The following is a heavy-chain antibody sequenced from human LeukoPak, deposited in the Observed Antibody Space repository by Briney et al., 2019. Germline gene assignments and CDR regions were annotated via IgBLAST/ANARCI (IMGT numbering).Heavy chain of an antibody. J-gene: IGHJ3*01. V-gene: IGHV3-11*05. CDR3: ARDDGLDVFDV. Sequence: GGSLRLSCAASGFTFSDYYMSWIRQAPGKGLEWVSGISSSSSDTKYADSVKGRFTISRDNAKKSLYLQMNGLRAEDTAVYYCARDDGLDVFDVWGQGTAVTVSS. CDR2: ISSSSSDT. D-gene: IGHD2-8*01. CDR1: GFTFSDYY.